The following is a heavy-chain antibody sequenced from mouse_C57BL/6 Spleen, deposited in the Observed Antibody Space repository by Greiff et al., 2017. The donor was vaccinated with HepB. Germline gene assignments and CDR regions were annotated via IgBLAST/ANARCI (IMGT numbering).Heavy chain of an antibody. CDR1: GFTFSSYA. CDR3: TRAYGRYWYFDV. V-gene: IGHV5-9-1*02. CDR2: ISSGGDYI. Sequence: VQLKQSGEGLVKPGGSLKLSCAASGFTFSSYAMSWVRQTPEKRLEWVAYISSGGDYIYYADTVKGRFTISRDNARNTLYLQMSSLKSEDTAMYYCTRAYGRYWYFDVWGTGTTVTVSS. D-gene: IGHD1-1*01. J-gene: IGHJ1*03.